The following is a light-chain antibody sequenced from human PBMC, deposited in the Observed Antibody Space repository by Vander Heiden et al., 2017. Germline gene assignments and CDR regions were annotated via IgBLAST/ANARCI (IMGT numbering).Light chain of an antibody. Sequence: DIQMTQAPSSLSASVGDRVTITCRASQSISSYLNWYQQKPGNAPKLLLYAASSLQSGVPSRFSGSGSGTDFTLTISSLQPEDFATYYCQQSYSTLGTFGQGTKLEIK. CDR3: QQSYSTLGT. CDR1: QSISSY. V-gene: IGKV1-39*01. J-gene: IGKJ2*02. CDR2: AAS.